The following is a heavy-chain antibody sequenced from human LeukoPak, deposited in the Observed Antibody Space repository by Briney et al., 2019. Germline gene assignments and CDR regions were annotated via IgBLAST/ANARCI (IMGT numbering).Heavy chain of an antibody. CDR1: GGSVNSYY. J-gene: IGHJ4*02. CDR3: ARYREVGATVDY. Sequence: SETLSLTCTVSGGSVNSYYLSWIRQPAGKTLEWIGRIYDGGSTNYNPSLKSRVTMSVDTSKNQISLKLKSVTAADTAVYYCARYREVGATVDYWGQGTLVTVSS. V-gene: IGHV4-4*07. D-gene: IGHD1-26*01. CDR2: IYDGGST.